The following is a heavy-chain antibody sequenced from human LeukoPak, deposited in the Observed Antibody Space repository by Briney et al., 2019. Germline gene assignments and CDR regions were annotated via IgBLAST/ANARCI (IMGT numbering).Heavy chain of an antibody. V-gene: IGHV1-69*05. Sequence: SVKVSCKASGYTFTGYYMHWVRQAPGQGLEWMGGIIPIFGTANYAQKFQGRVTITTDESTSTAYMELSSLRSEDTAVYYCAREWGRHDYGDYGASDIWGQGTMVTVSS. CDR3: AREWGRHDYGDYGASDI. CDR1: GYTFTGYY. D-gene: IGHD4-17*01. J-gene: IGHJ3*02. CDR2: IIPIFGTA.